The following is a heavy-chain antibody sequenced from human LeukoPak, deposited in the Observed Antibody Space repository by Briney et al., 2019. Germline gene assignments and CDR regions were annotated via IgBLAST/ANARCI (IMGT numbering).Heavy chain of an antibody. Sequence: PGGSLRLSCAASGFTFSGYEMNWVRQAPGKELEWVSYITSSGTTIYYADSVKGRFTISRDNAKNSLYLQMNSLRAEDTAVYYCALVATYYYYAMDVWGQGTTVTVSS. V-gene: IGHV3-48*03. CDR3: ALVATYYYYAMDV. CDR1: GFTFSGYE. D-gene: IGHD2-15*01. J-gene: IGHJ6*02. CDR2: ITSSGTTI.